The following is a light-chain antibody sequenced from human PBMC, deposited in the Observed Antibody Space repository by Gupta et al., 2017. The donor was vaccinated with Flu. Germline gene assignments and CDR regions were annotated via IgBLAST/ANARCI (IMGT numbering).Light chain of an antibody. CDR1: QNIGSW. Sequence: GDRVTITCRASQNIGSWVAWYQQKPGKAPNVLIHAASTLETGVTSRFSGSGYGTDFTLTISSLQPEDFATYFCLQANSFPLTFGEGTKVEMK. CDR3: LQANSFPLT. J-gene: IGKJ4*01. V-gene: IGKV1-12*01. CDR2: AAS.